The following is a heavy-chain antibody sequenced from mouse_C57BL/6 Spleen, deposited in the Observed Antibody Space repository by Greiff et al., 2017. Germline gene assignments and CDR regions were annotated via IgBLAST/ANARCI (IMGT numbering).Heavy chain of an antibody. D-gene: IGHD1-1*01. Sequence: VQLQQSGTVLARPGDSVKMSCKTSGYTFTSYWMHWVKQRPGQGLEWIGAISPGNSDTSYNQKVKGKANMTAVTSASTAYMELSSLTNEDSAVYYCTRKAVVAPFAYWGQGTLVTVSA. J-gene: IGHJ3*01. CDR2: ISPGNSDT. CDR3: TRKAVVAPFAY. V-gene: IGHV1-5*01. CDR1: GYTFTSYW.